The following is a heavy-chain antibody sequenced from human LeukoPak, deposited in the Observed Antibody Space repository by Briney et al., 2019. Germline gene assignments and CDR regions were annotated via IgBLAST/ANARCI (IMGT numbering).Heavy chain of an antibody. D-gene: IGHD3-10*01. J-gene: IGHJ3*02. V-gene: IGHV1-69*11. CDR2: IIAIRSQT. CDR1: GGTFTTYA. Sequence: ASVKVSCKASGGTFTTYAINWVRQAPGQGLEWVGRIIAIRSQTNFAQKFQGRVSITADESTTPAHMELSSVRSEDTAVYYCATGGAYRDAFDIWGQGTLVTVSS. CDR3: ATGGAYRDAFDI.